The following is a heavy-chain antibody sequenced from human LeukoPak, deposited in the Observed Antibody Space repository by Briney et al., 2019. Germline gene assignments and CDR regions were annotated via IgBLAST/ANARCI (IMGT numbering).Heavy chain of an antibody. D-gene: IGHD2-2*01. Sequence: PGGSLRLSCAASGFTFSSYAMGWVRQAPGKGLEWVSAISGSGGSTYYADSVKGRFTISRDNSKNTLYLQMNSLRAEDTAVYYCAKVKWGSRNFDYWGQGTLVTVSS. CDR2: ISGSGGST. CDR3: AKVKWGSRNFDY. J-gene: IGHJ4*02. V-gene: IGHV3-23*01. CDR1: GFTFSSYA.